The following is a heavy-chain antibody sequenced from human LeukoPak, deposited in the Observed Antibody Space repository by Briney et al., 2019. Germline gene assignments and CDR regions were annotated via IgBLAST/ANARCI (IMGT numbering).Heavy chain of an antibody. CDR1: GGSFSGYY. J-gene: IGHJ3*02. CDR2: INHSGST. V-gene: IGHV4-34*01. CDR3: ARGDAFDI. Sequence: SETLSLTCAVYGGSFSGYYWNWIRQPPGKGLEWIGEINHSGSTTYNPSLKSRVTISLDTSKNQFSLKLSSVTAADTAVYYCARGDAFDIWGQGTMVTVSS.